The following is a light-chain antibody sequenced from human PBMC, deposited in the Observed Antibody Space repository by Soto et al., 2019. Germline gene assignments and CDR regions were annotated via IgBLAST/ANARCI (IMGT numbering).Light chain of an antibody. Sequence: EIVLTQSPGTLSLSPGERATLSCRTSQSGSRDFLAWFQQTPGQTPRLLIDGASSRAIGIPDRFSGSGSGTDFTLTISRLEPEDSAVYYCQQYGSSPYTFGQGTKLEIK. V-gene: IGKV3-20*01. CDR2: GAS. J-gene: IGKJ2*01. CDR1: QSGSRDF. CDR3: QQYGSSPYT.